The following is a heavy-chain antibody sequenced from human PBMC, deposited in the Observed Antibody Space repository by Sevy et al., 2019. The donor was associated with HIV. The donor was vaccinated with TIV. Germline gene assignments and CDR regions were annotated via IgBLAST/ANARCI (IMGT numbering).Heavy chain of an antibody. CDR2: ISGSGGYT. J-gene: IGHJ4*02. V-gene: IGHV3-23*01. D-gene: IGHD3-22*01. Sequence: GGSLRLSCTASGLTFSSYVMSWVRQAPGKGLEWVSTISGSGGYTYGADSVNGRFTISRDNSKNTVYLQMNSLTVEDTAMYYCAKEYSSGYSWGQGLLVTVSS. CDR3: AKEYSSGYS. CDR1: GLTFSSYV.